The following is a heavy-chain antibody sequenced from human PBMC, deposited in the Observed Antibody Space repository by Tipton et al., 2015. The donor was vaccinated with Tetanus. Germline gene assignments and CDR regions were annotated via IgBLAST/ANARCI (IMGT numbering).Heavy chain of an antibody. J-gene: IGHJ4*02. CDR3: ARGRASLDF. Sequence: QLVQSGAEVKRPGASLKVSCKASGFDFTDYYIHWVRQAPGQGLEWMGWMSPNSGNTGYAQKFQGRVTMTRDTSIRTAYMEVTSLRSEDTAVYYCARGRASLDFWGQGTLVTVSS. CDR2: MSPNSGNT. CDR1: GFDFTDYY. V-gene: IGHV1-8*02.